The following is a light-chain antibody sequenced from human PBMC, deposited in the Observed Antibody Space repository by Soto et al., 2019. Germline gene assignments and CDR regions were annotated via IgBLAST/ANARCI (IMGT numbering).Light chain of an antibody. Sequence: QTVVTQEPSLTVSPGGTVTLTCGSSTGAVTSGHYPYWFQQKPGQAPRTLIYDTNNRHSWTPARLSGSLLGGKAALTLSGAQPEDEAEYYCLLSYSGARVFGGGTKLTVL. CDR2: DTN. V-gene: IGLV7-46*01. CDR3: LLSYSGARV. J-gene: IGLJ3*02. CDR1: TGAVTSGHY.